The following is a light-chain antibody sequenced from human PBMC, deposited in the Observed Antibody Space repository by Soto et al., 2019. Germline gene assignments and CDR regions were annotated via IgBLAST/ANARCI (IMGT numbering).Light chain of an antibody. J-gene: IGLJ1*01. CDR3: SCLSTTSTPIV. V-gene: IGLV2-14*01. Sequence: QSALSQPASMSGSPGQSITIPCTGASSDIGLYNYVSWYQHHPGKAPKLLISEVNIRPSGLSDRFSASKAGNSASLTISGPQPEDEAYYYCSCLSTTSTPIVFGTGTKLTVL. CDR1: SSDIGLYNY. CDR2: EVN.